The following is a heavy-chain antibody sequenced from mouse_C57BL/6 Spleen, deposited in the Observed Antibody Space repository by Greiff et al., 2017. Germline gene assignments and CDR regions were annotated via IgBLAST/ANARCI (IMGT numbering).Heavy chain of an antibody. Sequence: EVHLVESGGGLVQPGGSLKLSCAASGFTFSDYYMYWVRQTPEKRLEWVAYISNGGGSTYYPDTVKGRFTISRDNAKNTLYLQMSRLKSEDTAMYYCARLRNWYFDVWGTGTTVTVSS. J-gene: IGHJ1*03. CDR2: ISNGGGST. CDR1: GFTFSDYY. CDR3: ARLRNWYFDV. D-gene: IGHD2-12*01. V-gene: IGHV5-12*01.